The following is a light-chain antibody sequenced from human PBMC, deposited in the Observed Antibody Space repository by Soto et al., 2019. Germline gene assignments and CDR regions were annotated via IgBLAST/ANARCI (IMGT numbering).Light chain of an antibody. CDR1: ENIFKY. CDR2: AAS. Sequence: DIQMIQSPATLSASVGDRITITCRASENIFKYVAWYQQTSGSAPNLLIYAASDLESGAPSRFSGSGPGTEFSLTIDNLQPNDPATYYCQHYNTRSIAFGGGTKVDVK. CDR3: QHYNTRSIA. J-gene: IGKJ4*01. V-gene: IGKV1-5*01.